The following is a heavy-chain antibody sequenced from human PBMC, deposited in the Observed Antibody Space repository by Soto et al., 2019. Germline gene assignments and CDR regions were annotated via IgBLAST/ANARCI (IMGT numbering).Heavy chain of an antibody. CDR2: IWYEGSNK. J-gene: IGHJ6*02. V-gene: IGHV3-33*01. Sequence: QVQLVESGEAVVRPGGSLRLPWEASGFTSGTYAMHWFGQAPGKGREWVAVIWYEGSNKYYADSVKGRFTSSRDNSKNTLYLQMNSLRAEDTAVYYCARAGYSYGPYYYGMDVWGQGTTVTVSS. D-gene: IGHD5-18*01. CDR3: ARAGYSYGPYYYGMDV. CDR1: GFTSGTYA.